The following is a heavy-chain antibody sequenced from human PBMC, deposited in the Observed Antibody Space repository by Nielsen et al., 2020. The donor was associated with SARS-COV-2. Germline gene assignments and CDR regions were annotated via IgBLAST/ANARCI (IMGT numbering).Heavy chain of an antibody. J-gene: IGHJ3*02. CDR2: ISYDGSNK. Sequence: PGKGLEWVAVISYDGSNKYYADSVKGRFTISRDNSKNTLYLQMNSLRAEDTAVYYCARLGCSSTSCYNGGAFDIWGQGTMVTVSS. D-gene: IGHD2-2*02. V-gene: IGHV3-30*03. CDR3: ARLGCSSTSCYNGGAFDI.